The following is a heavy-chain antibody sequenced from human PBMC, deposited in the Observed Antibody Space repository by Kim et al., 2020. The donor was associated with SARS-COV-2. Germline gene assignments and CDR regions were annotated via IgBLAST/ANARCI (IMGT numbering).Heavy chain of an antibody. V-gene: IGHV4-34*01. J-gene: IGHJ4*02. Sequence: SETLSLTCAVYGGSFSGYYWSWIRQPPGKGLEWIGEINHSGSTNYNPSLKSRVTISVDTSKNQFSLKLSSVTAADTAVYYCAVGPRWGSYRFDYWGQGTLVTVSS. CDR2: INHSGST. D-gene: IGHD3-16*02. CDR3: AVGPRWGSYRFDY. CDR1: GGSFSGYY.